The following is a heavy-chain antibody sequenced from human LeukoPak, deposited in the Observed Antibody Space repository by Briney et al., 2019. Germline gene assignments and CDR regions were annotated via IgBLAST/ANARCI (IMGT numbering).Heavy chain of an antibody. CDR1: GGSISSSSYY. D-gene: IGHD3-10*01. J-gene: IGHJ3*02. CDR3: ARPYHYDSGSRGTAFDI. CDR2: IYDSRST. V-gene: IGHV4-39*01. Sequence: SETLSLTCTVSGGSISSSSYYWGWIRQPPGRGLEWIASIYDSRSTYYNPSLKSRLTISEDTSKNQFSLKLNSVTAADTAIYYCARPYHYDSGSRGTAFDIWGPGTMVTVSS.